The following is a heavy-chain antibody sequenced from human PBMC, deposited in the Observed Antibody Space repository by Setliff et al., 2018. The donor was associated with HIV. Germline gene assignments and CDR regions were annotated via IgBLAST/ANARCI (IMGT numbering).Heavy chain of an antibody. Sequence: GASVKVSCKASGYTFNNYALYWVRQAPGQGFEWMGWISGHNGGTDYDQKLQGRVTMTIDPSTNTAYMELRSLTSDDTAVYFCAGVDNKEYVKYCFDSWGQGTPVTVSS. CDR2: ISGHNGGT. CDR1: GYTFNNYA. V-gene: IGHV1-18*01. CDR3: AGVDNKEYVKYCFDS. J-gene: IGHJ4*02. D-gene: IGHD2-15*01.